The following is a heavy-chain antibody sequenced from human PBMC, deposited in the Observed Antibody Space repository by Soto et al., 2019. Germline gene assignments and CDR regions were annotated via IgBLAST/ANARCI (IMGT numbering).Heavy chain of an antibody. CDR2: INHSGST. CDR1: GGSFSGYY. Sequence: SETLSLTCAVYGGSFSGYYWSWIRQPPGKGLEWIGEINHSGSTNYNPSLKSRVTISVDTSKNQFSLKLSSVTAADTAVYSCARGGGLWFGDYYYYGLDVRGQGTTVT. V-gene: IGHV4-34*01. D-gene: IGHD3-10*01. CDR3: ARGGGLWFGDYYYYGLDV. J-gene: IGHJ6*02.